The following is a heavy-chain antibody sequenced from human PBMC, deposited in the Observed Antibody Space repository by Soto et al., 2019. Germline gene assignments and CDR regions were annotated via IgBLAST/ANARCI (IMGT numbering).Heavy chain of an antibody. Sequence: QVELVQYGAEAKKPGASVRVSCTAGGYTFTRYPIYWVRKAPGPRLEWMGWINGGNGYTKYSQRFQGRITITRDTTASTAYMELGSLGSEDTAVYSCARPHTEQWLTLPGDDFDYWGQGTLVSVS. CDR3: ARPHTEQWLTLPGDDFDY. CDR2: INGGNGYT. J-gene: IGHJ4*02. CDR1: GYTFTRYP. V-gene: IGHV1-3*01. D-gene: IGHD6-19*01.